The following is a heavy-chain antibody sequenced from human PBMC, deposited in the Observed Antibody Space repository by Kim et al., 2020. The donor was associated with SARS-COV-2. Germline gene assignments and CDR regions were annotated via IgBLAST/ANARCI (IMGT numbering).Heavy chain of an antibody. J-gene: IGHJ6*02. Sequence: GESLKISCKGSGYSFTAYWISWVRQMPGKGLEWMGRIDPSDSYTNYSPSFQGHVTISADKSISTAYLQWSSLKASDTAMYYCASGRIFYDILTGYSGYYYGMDVWGQGNTVTASS. D-gene: IGHD3-9*01. CDR1: GYSFTAYW. CDR3: ASGRIFYDILTGYSGYYYGMDV. CDR2: IDPSDSYT. V-gene: IGHV5-10-1*01.